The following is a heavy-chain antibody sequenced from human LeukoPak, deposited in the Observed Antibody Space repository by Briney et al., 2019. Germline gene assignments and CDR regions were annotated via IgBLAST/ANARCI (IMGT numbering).Heavy chain of an antibody. CDR2: INPSGGST. CDR1: GYILSSYN. J-gene: IGHJ5*02. D-gene: IGHD4-23*01. CDR3: ARAYLTPYGGNWFDP. V-gene: IGHV1-46*01. Sequence: GASVKVSCKASGYILSSYNMHWVRQAPGQGLEWLGIINPSGGSTSYAQKFQGRVTMTRDMSTSTVYMELSSLRSEDTAVYYCARAYLTPYGGNWFDPWGQGTLVTVSS.